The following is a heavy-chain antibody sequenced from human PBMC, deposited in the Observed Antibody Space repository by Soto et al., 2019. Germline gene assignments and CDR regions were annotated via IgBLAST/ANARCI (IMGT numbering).Heavy chain of an antibody. Sequence: PGGSLRLSCAASGFTFSSYSMNWVRQSPGKGLEWVSYISSSSSTIYYADSVKGRFTISRDNAKNSLYLQMNSLRDEDTAVYYCARDRLTYYDFWSGYYTHWYFDLWGRGTLVTVSS. J-gene: IGHJ2*01. V-gene: IGHV3-48*02. CDR3: ARDRLTYYDFWSGYYTHWYFDL. CDR2: ISSSSSTI. CDR1: GFTFSSYS. D-gene: IGHD3-3*01.